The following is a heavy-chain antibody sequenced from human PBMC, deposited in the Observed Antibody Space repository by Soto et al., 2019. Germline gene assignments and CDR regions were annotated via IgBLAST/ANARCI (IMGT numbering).Heavy chain of an antibody. J-gene: IGHJ4*02. Sequence: ASVKVSCKASGYTFTDYLVHWVRLAPGQGLEWMGWVNPDTGVATFPQKFQGRVTVTRDASINTDYMELTHLTSEDTGIYYCARDTIRGGGPYFFDFWGRGTKVTVYS. V-gene: IGHV1-2*02. CDR3: ARDTIRGGGPYFFDF. D-gene: IGHD3-16*01. CDR1: GYTFTDYL. CDR2: VNPDTGVA.